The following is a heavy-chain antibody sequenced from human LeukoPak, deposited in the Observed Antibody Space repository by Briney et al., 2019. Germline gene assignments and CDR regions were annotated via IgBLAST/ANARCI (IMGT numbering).Heavy chain of an antibody. CDR1: GFTVSSNH. Sequence: GGSLGLSCAASGFTVSSNHMSWVRQAPGKGLEWVSVIYSDGTTYYADSVKGRFTISRDNSKNTLYLQMNSLRAEDTAVYYCASRYYGDSPLDYWGQGTLVTVSS. V-gene: IGHV3-66*01. CDR3: ASRYYGDSPLDY. J-gene: IGHJ4*02. CDR2: IYSDGTT. D-gene: IGHD4-17*01.